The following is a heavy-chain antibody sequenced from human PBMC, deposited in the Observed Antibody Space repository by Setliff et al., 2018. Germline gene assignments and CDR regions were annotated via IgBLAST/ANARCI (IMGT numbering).Heavy chain of an antibody. CDR1: GFTFSSNN. J-gene: IGHJ5*02. V-gene: IGHV3-21*01. Sequence: GGSLRLSCAASGFTFSSNNMHWVRQAPGKGLEWVSCISGSSSYIYYADSVKGRFTISRDNAKNSLYLQMNSLRAEDTAVYYCARDGYYNFWSGPSLAPNWFDPWGQGTLVTVSS. CDR3: ARDGYYNFWSGPSLAPNWFDP. D-gene: IGHD3-3*01. CDR2: ISGSSSYI.